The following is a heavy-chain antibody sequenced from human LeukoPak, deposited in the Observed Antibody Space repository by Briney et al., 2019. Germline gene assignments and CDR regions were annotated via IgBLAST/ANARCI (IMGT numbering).Heavy chain of an antibody. V-gene: IGHV4-34*01. CDR2: INHSGST. Sequence: PSETLSLTCAVYGGSFSGYYWSWIRQPPGKGLEWIGEINHSGSTNYNPSLKSRVTISVDTSKNQFSLKLSSVTAADTAVYYRARGHVPPGQGRDLIFGVVGRPYYYMDVWGKGTTVTVSS. D-gene: IGHD3-3*01. CDR1: GGSFSGYY. CDR3: ARGHVPPGQGRDLIFGVVGRPYYYMDV. J-gene: IGHJ6*03.